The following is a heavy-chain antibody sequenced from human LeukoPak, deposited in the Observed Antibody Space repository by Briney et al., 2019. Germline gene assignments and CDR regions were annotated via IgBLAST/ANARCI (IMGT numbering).Heavy chain of an antibody. CDR3: AKGYDYWSGYFDS. V-gene: IGHV3-23*01. Sequence: GGSLRLSCAASGFTFSGYAMTWVRQAPGKGLEWVSGISGNDNTYQADSVKGRFTISRDNSENTLTLLMNSLRVEDTAVYYCAKGYDYWSGYFDSWGQGTLVTVSS. D-gene: IGHD3-3*01. CDR1: GFTFSGYA. CDR2: ISGNDNT. J-gene: IGHJ4*02.